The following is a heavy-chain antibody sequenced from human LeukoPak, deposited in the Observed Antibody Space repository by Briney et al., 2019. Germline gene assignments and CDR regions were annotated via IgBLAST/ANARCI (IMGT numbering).Heavy chain of an antibody. V-gene: IGHV4-39*07. CDR1: GGSISSSSYY. Sequence: SETLSLTCTVSGGSISSSSYYWGWIRQPPGKGLEWIGSIYYSGSTYYNPSPKSRVTISVDTSKNQFSLKLSSVTAADTAVYYCARGPRWSFDYWGQGTLVTVSS. J-gene: IGHJ4*02. CDR3: ARGPRWSFDY. D-gene: IGHD2-15*01. CDR2: IYYSGST.